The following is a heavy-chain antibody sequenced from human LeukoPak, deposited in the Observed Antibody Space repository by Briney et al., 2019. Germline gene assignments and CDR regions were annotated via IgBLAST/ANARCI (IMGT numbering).Heavy chain of an antibody. D-gene: IGHD6-6*01. CDR2: IYYSGST. CDR3: ARDDRGSSSRSDALDM. Sequence: SETLSLTCTVSGGSISSHYWSWIRQPPGKGLEWIGFIYYSGSTNYNPSLNSRVTISVDTSKNQFSLKLSSVTAADTAVYYCARDDRGSSSRSDALDMWGQGTMVTVSS. CDR1: GGSISSHY. J-gene: IGHJ3*02. V-gene: IGHV4-59*11.